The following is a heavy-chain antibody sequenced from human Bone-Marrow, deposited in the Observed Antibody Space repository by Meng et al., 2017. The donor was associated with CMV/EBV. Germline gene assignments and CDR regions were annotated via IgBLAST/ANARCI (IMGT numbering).Heavy chain of an antibody. Sequence: SVKVSCKASGGTFSSYTISWVRQAPGQGLEWMGRIIPILGIANYAQKFQGRVTITADKSTSTAYMELSSLRSEDTAVYYCARSGPYSSGWYSYYGMAVWGQGHTVNVSS. CDR3: ARSGPYSSGWYSYYGMAV. V-gene: IGHV1-69*02. CDR2: IIPILGIA. J-gene: IGHJ6*02. D-gene: IGHD6-19*01. CDR1: GGTFSSYT.